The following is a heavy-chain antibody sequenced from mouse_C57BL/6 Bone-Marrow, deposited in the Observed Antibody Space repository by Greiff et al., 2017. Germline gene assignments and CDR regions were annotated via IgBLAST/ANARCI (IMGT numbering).Heavy chain of an antibody. CDR2: ISDGGSYT. J-gene: IGHJ2*01. Sequence: EVKLVQSGGGLVKPGGSLKLSCAASGFTFSNYAMSWVRQTPEKRLEWVATISDGGSYTYYPDNVKGRFTISRDNAKNNLYLQLSHLKSEDTAMYYCARGFFDYWGQGTTLTVSS. CDR1: GFTFSNYA. CDR3: ARGFFDY. V-gene: IGHV5-4*03.